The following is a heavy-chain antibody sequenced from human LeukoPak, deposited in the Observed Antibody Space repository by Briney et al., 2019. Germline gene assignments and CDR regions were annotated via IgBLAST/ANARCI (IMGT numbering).Heavy chain of an antibody. CDR2: IYSGST. J-gene: IGHJ4*02. V-gene: IGHV4-61*02. CDR1: GGSISSGNYY. CDR3: AAEFSAYDPFDS. D-gene: IGHD3-3*01. Sequence: PSETLSLTCTVSGGSISSGNYYWTWIRQPAGKALEWIGRIYSGSTNYNYSLKSRITISVDTSKNQFSLKLSSVTAADTAVYYCAAEFSAYDPFDSWGQGTLVTVSS.